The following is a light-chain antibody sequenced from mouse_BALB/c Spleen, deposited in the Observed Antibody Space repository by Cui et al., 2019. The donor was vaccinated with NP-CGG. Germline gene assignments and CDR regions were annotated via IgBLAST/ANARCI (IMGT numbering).Light chain of an antibody. Sequence: HAVLTTETALTTSPGETVTLTCRSSTGAVTTNNYANWVQEKPDHLFTGLIGGTNNRAPGVPARFSGSLIGDKAALTITGAQTEDEAIYFCALWYSNHWVFGGGTKLTVL. CDR2: GTN. V-gene: IGLV1*01. CDR1: TGAVTTNNY. J-gene: IGLJ1*01. CDR3: ALWYSNHWV.